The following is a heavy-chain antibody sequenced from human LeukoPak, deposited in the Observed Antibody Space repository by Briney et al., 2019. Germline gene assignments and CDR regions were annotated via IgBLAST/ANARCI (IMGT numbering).Heavy chain of an antibody. CDR1: GGTFSSYA. Sequence: VASVKVSCKASGGTFSSYAISWVRQASGQGLEWMGGIIPIFGTANYAQKFQGRVTITTDESTSTAYMELSSLRSEDTAVYYCARAIMGMIVSRYYFDYWGQGTLVTVSS. CDR2: IIPIFGTA. J-gene: IGHJ4*02. D-gene: IGHD3-22*01. CDR3: ARAIMGMIVSRYYFDY. V-gene: IGHV1-69*05.